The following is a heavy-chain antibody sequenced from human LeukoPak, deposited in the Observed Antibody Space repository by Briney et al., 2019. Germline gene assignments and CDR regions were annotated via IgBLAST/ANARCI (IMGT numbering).Heavy chain of an antibody. V-gene: IGHV3-30-3*01. D-gene: IGHD3-22*01. Sequence: GGSLRLSCAASGFTFSSYAMHWVRQAPGKGLEWVAVISYDGSNKYYADSVKGRFTISRDDSKNTLYLQMNSLRAEDTAVYYCARNYYDSSGYYDYWGQGTLVTVSS. CDR3: ARNYYDSSGYYDY. CDR1: GFTFSSYA. J-gene: IGHJ4*02. CDR2: ISYDGSNK.